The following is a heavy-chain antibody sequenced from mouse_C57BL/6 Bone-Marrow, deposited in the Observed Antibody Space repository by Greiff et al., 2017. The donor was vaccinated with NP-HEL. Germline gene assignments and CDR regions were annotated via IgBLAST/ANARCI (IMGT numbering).Heavy chain of an antibody. J-gene: IGHJ2*01. D-gene: IGHD1-1*01. CDR3: ARRYYGSSDY. V-gene: IGHV1-61*01. CDR1: GYTFTSYW. CDR2: IYPSDSET. Sequence: QVQLQQPGAELVRPGSSVKLSCKASGYTFTSYWMDWVKQRPGQGLEWIGNIYPSDSETHYNQKFKDKATLTEDKSSSTAYMQLSSLTSEDSAVYDCARRYYGSSDYWGQGTTLTVSS.